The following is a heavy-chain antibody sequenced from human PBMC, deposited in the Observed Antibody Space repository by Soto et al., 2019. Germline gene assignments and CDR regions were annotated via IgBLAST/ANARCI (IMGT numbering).Heavy chain of an antibody. CDR3: AREPRREGENGMDV. Sequence: GGSLRLSCAASGFTFSSYWMHWVRQAPGKGLVWVSRINSDGSSTSYADSVKGRFTISRDNAKNTLYLQMNSLRAEDTAVYYCAREPRREGENGMDVWGQGTTVTVSS. CDR1: GFTFSSYW. D-gene: IGHD3-10*01. CDR2: INSDGSST. J-gene: IGHJ6*02. V-gene: IGHV3-74*01.